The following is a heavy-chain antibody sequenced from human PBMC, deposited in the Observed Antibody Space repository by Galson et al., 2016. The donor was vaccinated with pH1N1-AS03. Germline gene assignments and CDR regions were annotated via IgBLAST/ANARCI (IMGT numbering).Heavy chain of an antibody. Sequence: QSGAEVKKPGESLKISCKTSGYIFTSYWVAWVRHMPGKGLEWMGIIYPGDSDTRYSPSFQGQVTISADRSIHTAYLQWSSLMASDTAIYYCARQVRDGYNGYFDYWGQGILVTVSS. J-gene: IGHJ4*02. CDR1: GYIFTSYW. D-gene: IGHD5-24*01. V-gene: IGHV5-51*01. CDR2: IYPGDSDT. CDR3: ARQVRDGYNGYFDY.